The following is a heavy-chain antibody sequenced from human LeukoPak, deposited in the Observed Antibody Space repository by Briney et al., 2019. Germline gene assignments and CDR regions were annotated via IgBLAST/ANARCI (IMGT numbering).Heavy chain of an antibody. D-gene: IGHD6-13*01. CDR2: IYPGDSDT. CDR3: VKTGAAAGYYYFDY. J-gene: IGHJ4*02. CDR1: GYSFTSYW. V-gene: IGHV5-51*01. Sequence: GESLKISRKGSGYSFTSYWIGWVRQMPGKGREWMGIIYPGDSDTRYSPSFQGQVTISADKSISTAYLQWSSLKASDTAMYYCVKTGAAAGYYYFDYWGQGTLVTVSS.